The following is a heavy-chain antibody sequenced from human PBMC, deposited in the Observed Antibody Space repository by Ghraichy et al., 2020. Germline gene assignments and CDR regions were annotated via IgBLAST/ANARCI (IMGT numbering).Heavy chain of an antibody. Sequence: GESLNISCSASGFTFSSYAMHWVRQAPGKGLEYVSAISSNGGSTYYADSVKGRFTISRDNSKNTLYLQMSSLRAEDTAVNYCVKGGQQLVLGGIDYWGQGTLVTVSS. V-gene: IGHV3-64D*06. CDR3: VKGGQQLVLGGIDY. D-gene: IGHD6-13*01. J-gene: IGHJ4*02. CDR2: ISSNGGST. CDR1: GFTFSSYA.